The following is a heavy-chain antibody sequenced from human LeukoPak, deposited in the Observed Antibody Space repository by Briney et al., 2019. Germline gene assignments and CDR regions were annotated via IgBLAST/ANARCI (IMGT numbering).Heavy chain of an antibody. CDR3: AKDAAAGGEVEMATYFDY. J-gene: IGHJ4*02. V-gene: IGHV3-43*01. CDR1: GFTFDDYA. Sequence: PGRSLRLSCAASGFTFDDYAIHWVRQAPGKGLEWVSLISWDGGSTYYADSVKGRFTISRDNSKNSLYLQMNSLRTEDTALYYCAKDAAAGGEVEMATYFDYWGQGTLVTVSS. D-gene: IGHD5-24*01. CDR2: ISWDGGST.